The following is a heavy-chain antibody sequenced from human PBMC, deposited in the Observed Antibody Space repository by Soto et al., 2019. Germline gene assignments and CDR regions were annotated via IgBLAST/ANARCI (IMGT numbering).Heavy chain of an antibody. V-gene: IGHV4-4*02. CDR2: IYHTGSA. CDR1: GGTNY. Sequence: SETLSLTCTISGGTNYWSWVRQPPGMGLEWIGQIYHTGSAYYHPSLKSRVTISIDKSKNQISLTLSSVTAADTAVYYCAKHRGYSFDYWGQGALVTVS. CDR3: AKHRGYSFDY. J-gene: IGHJ4*02. D-gene: IGHD3-22*01.